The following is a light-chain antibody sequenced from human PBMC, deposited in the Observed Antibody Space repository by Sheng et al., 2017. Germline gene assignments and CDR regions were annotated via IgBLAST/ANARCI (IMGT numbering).Light chain of an antibody. Sequence: DIQVTQSPPSLSASLGDRVTITCRTTQVINKYLAWYQQKPGRAPRLLVYAASNLQRGVPSRFTGTGSGTHYALTITDLQPEDFGVYFCQQYFSSPWTFGPGTTV. V-gene: IGKV1-NL1*01. CDR3: QQYFSSPWT. CDR2: AAS. J-gene: IGKJ1*01. CDR1: QVINKY.